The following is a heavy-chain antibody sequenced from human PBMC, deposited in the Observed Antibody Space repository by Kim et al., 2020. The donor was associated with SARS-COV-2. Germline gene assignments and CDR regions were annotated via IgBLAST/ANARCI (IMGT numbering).Heavy chain of an antibody. D-gene: IGHD3-10*01. Sequence: SETLSLTCAVYGGSFSGYYWSWIRQPPGKGLEWIGEINHSARTNSTPSPTNRVTISVDTSKNQLSRILTSVTAADTAVSYCARRVSGTSGWGSDYCDLWGQGTLVTVSS. CDR3: ARRVSGTSGWGSDYCDL. J-gene: IGHJ4*02. CDR1: GGSFSGYY. CDR2: INHSART. V-gene: IGHV4-34*01.